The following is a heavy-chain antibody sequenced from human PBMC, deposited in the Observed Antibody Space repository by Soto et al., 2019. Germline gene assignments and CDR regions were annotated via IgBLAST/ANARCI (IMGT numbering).Heavy chain of an antibody. CDR1: GYTFTNYG. D-gene: IGHD1-26*01. V-gene: IGHV1-18*04. Sequence: ASVKVSCKASGYTFTNYGINWVRQPPAQGLECMGWTSGYNGDTNNAQKFQGRVTMTPDTSTSTAYMELRSLRSDDTAVYSCATDRREIPTALYHALDVWGQGTTVTVSS. CDR3: ATDRREIPTALYHALDV. CDR2: TSGYNGDT. J-gene: IGHJ6*02.